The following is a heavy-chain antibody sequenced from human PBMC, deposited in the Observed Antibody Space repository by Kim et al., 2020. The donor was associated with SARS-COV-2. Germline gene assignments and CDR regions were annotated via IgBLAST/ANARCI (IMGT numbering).Heavy chain of an antibody. CDR2: IYRGGGT. CDR3: ARRSATNWSHDY. D-gene: IGHD1-1*01. V-gene: IGHV3-53*01. Sequence: GGSLRLSCAASGFSVSNSYMSWVRHAPGKGLEWVSIIYRGGGTYYADSVKGRFTIPRDSSKNTLFLQMNSLRAEDTAVYYCARRSATNWSHDYWGQGTLV. J-gene: IGHJ4*02. CDR1: GFSVSNSY.